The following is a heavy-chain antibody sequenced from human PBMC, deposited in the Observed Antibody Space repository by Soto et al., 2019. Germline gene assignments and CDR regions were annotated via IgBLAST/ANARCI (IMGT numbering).Heavy chain of an antibody. CDR3: ARGSYYDILTGYLTDY. V-gene: IGHV3-30-3*01. CDR1: GFTFSSYA. D-gene: IGHD3-9*01. J-gene: IGHJ4*02. CDR2: ISYDGSNK. Sequence: GGSLRLSCAASGFTFSSYAIHWVRQAPGKGLEWVAVISYDGSNKYYADSVKGRFTISRDNSKNTLYLQMNSLRAEDTAVYYCARGSYYDILTGYLTDYWGQGTLVTVSS.